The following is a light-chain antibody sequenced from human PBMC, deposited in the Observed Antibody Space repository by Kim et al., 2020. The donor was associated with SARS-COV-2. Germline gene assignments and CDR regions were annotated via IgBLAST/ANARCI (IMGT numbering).Light chain of an antibody. CDR3: QQYAGMIT. CDR1: QSVHNRF. Sequence: EIVLTQSPATLSLSPGERATLSCGASQSVHNRFLAWYQQKPGLAPRLLIYGTSTRATGIPDRFSGSGSGTDFTLTISRLEPEDFAVYYCQQYAGMITFGQGTRLEIK. CDR2: GTS. J-gene: IGKJ5*01. V-gene: IGKV3D-20*01.